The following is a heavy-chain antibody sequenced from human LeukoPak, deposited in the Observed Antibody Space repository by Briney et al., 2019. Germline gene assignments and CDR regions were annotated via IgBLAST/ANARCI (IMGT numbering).Heavy chain of an antibody. D-gene: IGHD3-22*01. CDR2: IYTSRST. CDR1: GGSISSGSYY. V-gene: IGHV4-61*02. CDR3: ATSPIYYDSSGYLEY. J-gene: IGHJ4*02. Sequence: KPSETLSLTRTVSGGSISSGSYYWSWIRQPAGKGLEWIGPIYTSRSTHYNPSLKNRVTISVDTSKNQCSLKLSSVTAADTAVYYCATSPIYYDSSGYLEYWGQGTLVTVSS.